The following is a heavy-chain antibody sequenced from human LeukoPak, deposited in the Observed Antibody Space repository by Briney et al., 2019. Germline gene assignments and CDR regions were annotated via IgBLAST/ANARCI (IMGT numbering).Heavy chain of an antibody. D-gene: IGHD5-24*01. J-gene: IGHJ4*02. CDR2: IYSGDRT. V-gene: IGHV3-53*01. Sequence: GGSLRLSCAASGFTVDSNYMSWVRQAPGKGLEWVSVIYSGDRTDYAGSVKGRFTISRDNSKNTLSLQMSSLRAEDTAVYYCARHGGSNPFDYRGQGTLVTVSS. CDR3: ARHGGSNPFDY. CDR1: GFTVDSNY.